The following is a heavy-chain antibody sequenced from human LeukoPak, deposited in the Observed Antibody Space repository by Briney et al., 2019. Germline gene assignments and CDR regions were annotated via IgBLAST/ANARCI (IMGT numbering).Heavy chain of an antibody. V-gene: IGHV4-39*07. J-gene: IGHJ4*02. CDR2: IYYSGST. CDR3: ARDNAAAGTDY. CDR1: GGSISSSSYY. Sequence: SETLSLTCTVSGGSISSSSYYWGWIRQPPGKGLEWIGTIYYSGSTYYNPSLKSRVTISVDTSKNQFSLNLGSVTAADTAVYYCARDNAAAGTDYWGQGTLVTVSS. D-gene: IGHD6-13*01.